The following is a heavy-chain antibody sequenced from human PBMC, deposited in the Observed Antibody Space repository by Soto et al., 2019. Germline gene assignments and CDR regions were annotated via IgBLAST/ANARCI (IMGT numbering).Heavy chain of an antibody. CDR1: GGSISSSSYY. J-gene: IGHJ4*02. D-gene: IGHD1-26*01. V-gene: IGHV4-39*01. CDR3: ARPSGSYTKTLPDALYFDY. CDR2: IYYSGST. Sequence: KPSETLSLTCTVSGGSISSSSYYWGWIRQPPGKGLEWIGSIYYSGSTYYNPSLKSRATISVDTSKNQFSLKLSSVTAADTAVYYCARPSGSYTKTLPDALYFDYWGQGTLVTVSS.